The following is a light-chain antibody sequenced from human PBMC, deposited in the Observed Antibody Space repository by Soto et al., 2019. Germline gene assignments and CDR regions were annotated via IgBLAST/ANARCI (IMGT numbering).Light chain of an antibody. Sequence: QSALTQPPSASGSPGQSVTISCTGTSSDVGAYKYVSWYQQHPGKAPKLIIYDVTKRPSGVPDRFSGSKSGNAASLTVSGLQAEDAANYYCSSYAGDNKFVFGTGTKLTVL. CDR2: DVT. V-gene: IGLV2-8*01. CDR3: SSYAGDNKFV. CDR1: SSDVGAYKY. J-gene: IGLJ1*01.